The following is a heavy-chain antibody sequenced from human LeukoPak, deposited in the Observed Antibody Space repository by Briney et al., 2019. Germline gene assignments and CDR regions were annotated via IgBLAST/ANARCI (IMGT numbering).Heavy chain of an antibody. Sequence: PGESLRLSCAASRFTFSSYAMSWVRHAPGKGLEWVSAISSSGGSTYYADNVKGRFTISRDNSKNTLYLQMNSLRAEDTAVYYCATVGGSYFGAEENFDYWGQGTLVTVSS. CDR3: ATVGGSYFGAEENFDY. D-gene: IGHD1-26*01. J-gene: IGHJ4*02. CDR1: RFTFSSYA. CDR2: ISSSGGST. V-gene: IGHV3-23*01.